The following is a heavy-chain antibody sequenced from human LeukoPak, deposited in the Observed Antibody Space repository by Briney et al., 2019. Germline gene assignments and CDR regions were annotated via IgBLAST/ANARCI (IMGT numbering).Heavy chain of an antibody. CDR1: GGSISSYY. Sequence: PSETLSLTCTVSGGSISSYYRSWIRQPPGKGLEWIGYIYYSGSTNYNPSLKSRVTISVDTSKNQFSLKLSSVTAADTAVYYCARGPRPTAIYYYYGMDVWGQGTTVTVSS. V-gene: IGHV4-59*01. CDR3: ARGPRPTAIYYYYGMDV. CDR2: IYYSGST. D-gene: IGHD4-17*01. J-gene: IGHJ6*02.